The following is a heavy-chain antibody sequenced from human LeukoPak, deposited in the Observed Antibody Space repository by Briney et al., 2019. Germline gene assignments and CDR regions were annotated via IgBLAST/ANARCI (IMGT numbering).Heavy chain of an antibody. CDR3: AHSRGYCSGGSCFDY. Sequence: SGPTQLKLTQPLTPSCTFSGFSLSTIGGGVGWIRQPPGKALEWIALTYWGDDKRYSPSLRSRLTIAKYTSKNQVVLTMTYMDPVDTATYYCAHSRGYCSGGSCFDYWGQGTLVTVSS. CDR1: GFSLSTIGGG. CDR2: TYWGDDK. D-gene: IGHD2-15*01. J-gene: IGHJ4*02. V-gene: IGHV2-5*02.